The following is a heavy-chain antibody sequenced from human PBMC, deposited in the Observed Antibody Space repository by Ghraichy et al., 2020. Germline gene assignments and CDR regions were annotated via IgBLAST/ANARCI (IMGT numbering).Heavy chain of an antibody. D-gene: IGHD1-26*01. V-gene: IGHV3-23*01. CDR2: ISGSGDDI. CDR3: ARDWWSYSYID. J-gene: IGHJ4*02. Sequence: GGSLRLSCAASGLTFSVYAMSWVRQAPGKGLEWVSGISGSGDDIYQADSVKGRFNIARDNSKNTLYLQMNSLRADDTAVYYCARDWWSYSYIDWGQGTLVTVSS. CDR1: GLTFSVYA.